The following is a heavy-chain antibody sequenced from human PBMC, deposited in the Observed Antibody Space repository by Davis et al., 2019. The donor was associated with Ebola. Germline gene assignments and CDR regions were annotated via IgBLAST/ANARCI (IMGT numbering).Heavy chain of an antibody. CDR3: AKGTLTNYFRAAFDV. CDR1: GGTFSSYT. D-gene: IGHD1-14*01. Sequence: AASVKVSCKASGGTFSSYTISWVRLAPGQGLEWMGRIIPMLGIANYAQKFQGRVTITADISTTAYMELSSLRSEDTAVYYCAKGTLTNYFRAAFDVWGQGTMVTVSS. CDR2: IIPMLGIA. J-gene: IGHJ3*01. V-gene: IGHV1-69*02.